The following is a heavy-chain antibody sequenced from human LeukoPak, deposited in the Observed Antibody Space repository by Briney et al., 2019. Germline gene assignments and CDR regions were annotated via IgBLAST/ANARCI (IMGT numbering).Heavy chain of an antibody. V-gene: IGHV4-34*01. CDR1: GGSFSGYY. J-gene: IGHJ4*02. Sequence: PSETLSLTCAVYGGSFSGYYWSWIRQPPGKGLEWIGEINHSGSTNYNPSLKSRVTISVDTSKNQFSLKLSSVTAADTAVYYCARVAPPGYYFDYWGQGTLVTVSS. CDR3: ARVAPPGYYFDY. CDR2: INHSGST.